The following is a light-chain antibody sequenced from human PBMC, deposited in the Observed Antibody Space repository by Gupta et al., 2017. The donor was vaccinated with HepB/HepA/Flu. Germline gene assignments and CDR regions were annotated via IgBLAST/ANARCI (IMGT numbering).Light chain of an antibody. J-gene: IGKJ1*01. Sequence: IQMTQSPSSLSASVGDSLTITCRASENILNYLNWYQQKPGKAPKLRSYAAARGKSGVPSGFSGSGSGTDFTLTISRLQSEDFASYYCQQNYSAPGTFGQGTKVEIK. CDR3: QQNYSAPGT. CDR2: AAA. CDR1: ENILNY. V-gene: IGKV1-39*01.